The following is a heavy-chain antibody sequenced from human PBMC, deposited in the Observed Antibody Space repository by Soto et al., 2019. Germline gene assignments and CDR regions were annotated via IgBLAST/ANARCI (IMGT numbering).Heavy chain of an antibody. CDR3: ARELWVAGIIYYFDF. J-gene: IGHJ4*02. CDR2: ISSNGNT. D-gene: IGHD6-19*01. V-gene: IGHV4-4*07. Sequence: SETLSLTCTVSDGSISGNFLTWIRQPAGKGLEWIGRISSNGNTDYNPSLKSRVTMSIDTSKNHFSLDLISVTASDTAVYYCARELWVAGIIYYFDFWGQGTLVTVYS. CDR1: DGSISGNF.